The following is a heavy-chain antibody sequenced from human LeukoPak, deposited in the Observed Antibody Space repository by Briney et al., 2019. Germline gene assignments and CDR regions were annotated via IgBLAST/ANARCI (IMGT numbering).Heavy chain of an antibody. Sequence: GESLKISCKGSGYSFSNYWIGWVRQMPGKGLEWMAIIYPGDSETRYSPSFQGQVTISADKSISTAYLQWSSLKASDTATYYCARHNTVAKIFDYWGQGTLVTVSS. CDR2: IYPGDSET. V-gene: IGHV5-51*01. CDR1: GYSFSNYW. J-gene: IGHJ4*02. D-gene: IGHD4-23*01. CDR3: ARHNTVAKIFDY.